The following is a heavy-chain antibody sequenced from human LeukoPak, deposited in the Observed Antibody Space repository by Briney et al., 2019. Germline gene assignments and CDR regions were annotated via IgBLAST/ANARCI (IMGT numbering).Heavy chain of an antibody. CDR2: IYYSGST. CDR1: GGSISSYY. J-gene: IGHJ5*02. D-gene: IGHD2-2*01. Sequence: SSETLSLTCTVSGGSISSYYWSWIRQPPGKGLEWIGYIYYSGSTNYNPSLKSRVTISVDTSKNQFSLKLSSVTAADTAVYYCARVNRIVPATREWFDPWGQGTLVTVSS. CDR3: ARVNRIVPATREWFDP. V-gene: IGHV4-59*01.